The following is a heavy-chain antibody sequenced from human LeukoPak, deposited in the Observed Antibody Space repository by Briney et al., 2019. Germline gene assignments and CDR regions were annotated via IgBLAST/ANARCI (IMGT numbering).Heavy chain of an antibody. CDR1: GFTFSNYG. V-gene: IGHV3-30*02. CDR2: IRYDENNK. Sequence: GGSLRLSCAASGFTFSNYGMHWVRQAPGKGLEWVAFIRYDENNKYYAESVKGRFTISRDNSKNTLYLQMNSLRVEDTAVYYCAKLTVPHWGKGTTVTVSS. J-gene: IGHJ6*04. CDR3: AKLTVPH. D-gene: IGHD4-17*01.